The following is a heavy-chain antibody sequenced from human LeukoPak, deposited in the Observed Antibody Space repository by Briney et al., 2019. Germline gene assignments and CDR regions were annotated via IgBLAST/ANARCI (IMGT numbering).Heavy chain of an antibody. Sequence: GGSLRLSCSASGFPFSRYAMQWVRQAPGKGLEYVSAISDSGGSTYYADSVKGRFTISRDNSKNTLYLQMSSLRAEDTAVYFCVRGHCFGPYGMDVWGQGTTVTVSS. CDR1: GFPFSRYA. D-gene: IGHD2-21*02. CDR2: ISDSGGST. V-gene: IGHV3-64D*09. CDR3: VRGHCFGPYGMDV. J-gene: IGHJ6*02.